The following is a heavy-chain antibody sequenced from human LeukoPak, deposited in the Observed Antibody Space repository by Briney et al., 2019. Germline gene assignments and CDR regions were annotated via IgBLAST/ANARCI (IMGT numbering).Heavy chain of an antibody. CDR1: GGSISSYY. Sequence: SETLSLTCTVSGGSISSYYWSWIRQPPGKGLEWIGYIYYSGSTNYNPSLKSRATISIDTSKNQFSLKLSSVTAADTAVYYCARRARYSGSYYVDYWGQGTLVTVSS. CDR2: IYYSGST. J-gene: IGHJ4*02. V-gene: IGHV4-59*01. CDR3: ARRARYSGSYYVDY. D-gene: IGHD1-26*01.